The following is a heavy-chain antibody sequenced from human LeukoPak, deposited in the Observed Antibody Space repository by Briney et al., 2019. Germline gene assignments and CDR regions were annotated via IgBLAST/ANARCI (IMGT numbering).Heavy chain of an antibody. J-gene: IGHJ4*02. CDR2: IYYSGST. V-gene: IGHV4-39*01. D-gene: IGHD5-18*01. CDR1: GGSISSSSYY. Sequence: KPSETLSLTCTVSGGSISSSSYYWGWIRQPPGKGLEWIGCIYYSGSTYYNPSLKSRVTISVDTSKNQFSLKLSSVTAADTAVYYCARLGYSYGYPLQFDYWGQGTLVTVSS. CDR3: ARLGYSYGYPLQFDY.